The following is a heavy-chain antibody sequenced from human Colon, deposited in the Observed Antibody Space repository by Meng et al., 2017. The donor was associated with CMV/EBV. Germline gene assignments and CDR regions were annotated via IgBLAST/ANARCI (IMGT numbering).Heavy chain of an antibody. CDR2: IATRTGET. Sequence: SCQASGYTCIHYYIRWVRQAHGQGLGGLRWIATRTGETHYVQKFQGRITMSRDTSIRVAYLELRGLRSDDTALYYCATLGARDFDNWGQGTLVTVSS. CDR1: GYTCIHYY. J-gene: IGHJ4*02. D-gene: IGHD3-3*01. CDR3: ATLGARDFDN. V-gene: IGHV1-2*02.